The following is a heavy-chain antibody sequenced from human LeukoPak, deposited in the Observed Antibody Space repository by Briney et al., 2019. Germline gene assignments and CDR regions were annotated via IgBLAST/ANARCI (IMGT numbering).Heavy chain of an antibody. Sequence: PSETLSLTCTVSGGSISSYYWSWIRQPPGKGLEWIGYIYYSGSTNYNPSLKSRVTISVDTSKNQFSLKLSSVTAADTAVYYCARAGRGGDGYNCDYWGQGTLVTVSS. CDR1: GGSISSYY. D-gene: IGHD5-24*01. CDR2: IYYSGST. J-gene: IGHJ4*02. CDR3: ARAGRGGDGYNCDY. V-gene: IGHV4-59*01.